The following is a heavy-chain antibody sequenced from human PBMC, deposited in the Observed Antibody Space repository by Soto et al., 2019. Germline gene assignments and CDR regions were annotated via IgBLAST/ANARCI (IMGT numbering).Heavy chain of an antibody. Sequence: SQSLSLTCAISGDSVSSNSAAWNWIRQSPSRGLEWLGRTYYRSRWYNDYAVSVKSQITVNPDTSKNQFSLHLNSVTPEDTAVYYCARAPDYDFWSGPAPVRLGFDPWGQGTLVTVSS. CDR2: TYYRSRWYN. D-gene: IGHD3-3*01. J-gene: IGHJ5*02. V-gene: IGHV6-1*01. CDR1: GDSVSSNSAA. CDR3: ARAPDYDFWSGPAPVRLGFDP.